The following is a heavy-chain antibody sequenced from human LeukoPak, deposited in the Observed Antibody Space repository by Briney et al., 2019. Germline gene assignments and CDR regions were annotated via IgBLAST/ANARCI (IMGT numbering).Heavy chain of an antibody. J-gene: IGHJ3*01. CDR1: GFTFSNYA. Sequence: GGSVRLSCEASGFTFSNYAMTWVRQAPGKGLEWVSSIRGSDASTFYADSVKGRFTMSRDNSKSTLYLQMNSLRVGDTAVYYCGRDPNGDYVGAFDFGGQGTLVTASS. CDR3: GRDPNGDYVGAFDF. CDR2: IRGSDAST. V-gene: IGHV3-23*01. D-gene: IGHD4-17*01.